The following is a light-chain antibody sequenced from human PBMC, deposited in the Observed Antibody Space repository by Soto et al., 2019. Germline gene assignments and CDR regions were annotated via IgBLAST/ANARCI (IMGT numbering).Light chain of an antibody. Sequence: DIVMTQSPDSLAVSLGERATINCRSSQSVLYSSNNKNHLAWYQQKPGQPPKLLIYWASTRESGVPDRFSGSGSGTAFTLTISSLQAEDVAVYYCQHYYSTPSITFGQGTLLEIK. CDR3: QHYYSTPSIT. V-gene: IGKV4-1*01. CDR2: WAS. J-gene: IGKJ5*01. CDR1: QSVLYSSNNKNH.